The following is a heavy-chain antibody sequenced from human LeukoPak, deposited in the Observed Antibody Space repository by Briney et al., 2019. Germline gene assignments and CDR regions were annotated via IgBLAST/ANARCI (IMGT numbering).Heavy chain of an antibody. D-gene: IGHD1-26*01. V-gene: IGHV4-34*01. CDR3: AKNGQSGFSFDP. CDR2: GSERGGT. CDR1: GESLNGHY. J-gene: IGHJ5*02. Sequence: SETLSVICAVYGESLNGHYWSWIRQSPGKGLEWIGEGSERGGTKFNPSLKSRVTISADTSKNQFSLKLSSVTAADTAVYHCAKNGQSGFSFDPWGRGTLVTVSS.